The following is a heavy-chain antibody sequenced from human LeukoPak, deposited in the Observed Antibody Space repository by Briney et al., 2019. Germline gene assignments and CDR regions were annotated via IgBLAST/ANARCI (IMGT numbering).Heavy chain of an antibody. V-gene: IGHV3-21*01. CDR2: ISRSGNYI. CDR1: GFSFITYA. Sequence: GGSLRLSCAASGFSFITYAMSWVRQAPGKGMEWVSGISRSGNYIYYADSVKGRFTISRDDAKKSLYLQMNGLRAEDTAVYYCAELGITMIGGVWGKGTTVTISS. CDR3: AELGITMIGGV. J-gene: IGHJ6*04. D-gene: IGHD3-10*02.